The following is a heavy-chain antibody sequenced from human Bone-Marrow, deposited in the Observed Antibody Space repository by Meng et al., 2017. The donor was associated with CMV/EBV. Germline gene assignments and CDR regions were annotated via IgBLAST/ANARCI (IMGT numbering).Heavy chain of an antibody. CDR3: ARDRNSGYDFWGGLDDY. CDR1: GFIFSSYS. Sequence: GECLKISCAASGFIFSSYSMHWVRQAPGKGLEWVAVISFDGSNEYYTESVKGRFTISRDNSKNTVYLEMNSLRTEDTGIYYCARDRNSGYDFWGGLDDYWGQGMLVTVSS. CDR2: ISFDGSNE. J-gene: IGHJ4*02. V-gene: IGHV3-30-3*01. D-gene: IGHD3-3*01.